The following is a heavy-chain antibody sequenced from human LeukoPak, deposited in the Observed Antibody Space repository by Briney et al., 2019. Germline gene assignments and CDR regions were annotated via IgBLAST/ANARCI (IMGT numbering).Heavy chain of an antibody. CDR3: ARGNILRHDGWSRYTGDY. V-gene: IGHV1-8*01. D-gene: IGHD3-9*01. Sequence: GASVKVSCKSSRYTFAFANYDINWVRQAPGQGLEWVGWINPNSGYTGYAQKFQGRVTVTRDTSISTAYMELSSLTSEDAAVYYCARGNILRHDGWSRYTGDYWGQGTLVTVSS. J-gene: IGHJ4*02. CDR2: INPNSGYT. CDR1: RYTFAFANYD.